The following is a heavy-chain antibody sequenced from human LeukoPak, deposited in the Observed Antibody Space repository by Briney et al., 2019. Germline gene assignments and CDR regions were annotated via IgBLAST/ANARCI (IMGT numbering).Heavy chain of an antibody. CDR1: GFTFSTFS. CDR2: IKQDGSEK. V-gene: IGHV3-7*01. J-gene: IGHJ3*02. Sequence: GGSLRLSCAASGFTFSTFSMSWVRQAPGKGLEWVANIKQDGSEKNYVDSVKGRFTISRDNAKNSLYLQMNSLRAEDTAMYYCARGGAYPGIWGQGTMVTVSS. D-gene: IGHD1-26*01. CDR3: ARGGAYPGI.